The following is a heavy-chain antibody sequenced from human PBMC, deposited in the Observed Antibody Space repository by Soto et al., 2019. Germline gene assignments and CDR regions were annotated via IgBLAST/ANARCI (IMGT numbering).Heavy chain of an antibody. CDR1: GFSLSNARMG. Sequence: QVTLKESGPVLVKPTETLTLTCTVSGFSLSNARMGVSWIRQPPGKALEWLAHIFSNDEKSYSTSLKSRLTNSKNTAKTQVVLTMTNMDHVDTATYSCARILGPDDILTGYPSYYCDYWGQGTLVTVSS. V-gene: IGHV2-26*01. CDR2: IFSNDEK. D-gene: IGHD3-9*01. J-gene: IGHJ4*02. CDR3: ARILGPDDILTGYPSYYCDY.